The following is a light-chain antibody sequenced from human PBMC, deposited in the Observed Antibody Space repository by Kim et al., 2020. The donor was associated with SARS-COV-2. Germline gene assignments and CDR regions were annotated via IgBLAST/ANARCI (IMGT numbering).Light chain of an antibody. J-gene: IGKJ1*01. V-gene: IGKV3-20*01. CDR2: GES. Sequence: SPGERATLSGRASQTVTSNYLAWYQHKPGQAPRLLIYGESSRASGIPSRFSGSGSGTNFTLNISSLEPGDIAVYYCQQYGRSPATFGQGNKVDIK. CDR3: QQYGRSPAT. CDR1: QTVTSNY.